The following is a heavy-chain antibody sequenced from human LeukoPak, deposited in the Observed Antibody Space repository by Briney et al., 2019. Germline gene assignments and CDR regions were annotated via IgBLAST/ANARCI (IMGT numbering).Heavy chain of an antibody. Sequence: PSETLSLTCTVSGGSISSGGYYWSCIRQHPGKGLGWMGYIYYSGSTYYNPSLKSRVTISVDPSKNQFSLKLSSVTAADTAVYYCARESLSRVVRGVIIKLNDDAFDIWGQGTMVTVSS. V-gene: IGHV4-31*03. D-gene: IGHD3-10*01. CDR1: GGSISSGGYY. J-gene: IGHJ3*02. CDR2: IYYSGST. CDR3: ARESLSRVVRGVIIKLNDDAFDI.